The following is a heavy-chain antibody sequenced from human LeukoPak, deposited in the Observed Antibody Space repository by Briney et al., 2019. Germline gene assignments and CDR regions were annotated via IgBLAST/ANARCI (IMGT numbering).Heavy chain of an antibody. CDR3: ARDETQRQHYYESSSYCPDAFDV. D-gene: IGHD3-22*01. J-gene: IGHJ3*01. V-gene: IGHV3-11*01. Sequence: GGSLRLSCAASGFTFSDYSMNWIRQAPGKGLEWVSYISTSGSNIYYADSVKGRFTISRDNAKNSLYLQMDSLRVEDTAVYYCARDETQRQHYYESSSYCPDAFDVWGQGTMVTVSS. CDR1: GFTFSDYS. CDR2: ISTSGSNI.